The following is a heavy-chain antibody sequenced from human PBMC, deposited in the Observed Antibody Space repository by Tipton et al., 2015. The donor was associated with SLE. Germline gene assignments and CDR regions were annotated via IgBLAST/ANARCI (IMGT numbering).Heavy chain of an antibody. CDR1: GGSISRTSYY. CDR2: IFYTGSP. V-gene: IGHV4-39*07. Sequence: TLSLTCSVSGGSISRTSYYWGWIRQPPGKGLEWLGSIFYTGSPYSNPSLQSRLTLSIDTSKNQFSLNLNSVTAADTAVYYCARQRFAAAGVFDYWGQGTLVTVSS. J-gene: IGHJ4*02. CDR3: ARQRFAAAGVFDY. D-gene: IGHD6-13*01.